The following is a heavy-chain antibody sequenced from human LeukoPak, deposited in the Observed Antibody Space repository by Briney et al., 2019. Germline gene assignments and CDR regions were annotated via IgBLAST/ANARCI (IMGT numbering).Heavy chain of an antibody. V-gene: IGHV3-7*01. J-gene: IGHJ3*02. Sequence: GGSLRLSCTASGSTFSTYWMTWVRQAPGKGLEWVANINKDGSDKYCVDSVKGRFTISRDNAKNSLYLQMNSLRAEDTAVYYCVKDDYWNDGVSAFDIWGQGTMVTVSS. D-gene: IGHD1-1*01. CDR3: VKDDYWNDGVSAFDI. CDR2: INKDGSDK. CDR1: GSTFSTYW.